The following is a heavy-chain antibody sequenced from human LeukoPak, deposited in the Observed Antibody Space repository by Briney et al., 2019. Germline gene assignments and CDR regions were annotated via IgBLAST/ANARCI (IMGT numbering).Heavy chain of an antibody. CDR3: ARDDGYCSGGSCYGVY. Sequence: SVKVSCKASGGTFSSYAISWVRQAPGQGLEWMGGIIPIFGTANYAQKFQGRVTITANESTSTAYMELSSLRSEDTAVYYCARDDGYCSGGSCYGVYWGQGTLVTVSS. V-gene: IGHV1-69*13. J-gene: IGHJ4*02. CDR1: GGTFSSYA. D-gene: IGHD2-15*01. CDR2: IIPIFGTA.